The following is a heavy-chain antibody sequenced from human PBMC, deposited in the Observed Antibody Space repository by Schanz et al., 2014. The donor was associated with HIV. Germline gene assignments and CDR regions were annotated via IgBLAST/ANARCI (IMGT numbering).Heavy chain of an antibody. CDR2: ISGSGGST. V-gene: IGHV3-23*01. CDR1: GFTLSSYA. D-gene: IGHD3-10*01. J-gene: IGHJ6*02. CDR3: ARDTVRGVKDSMDV. Sequence: EVQLLESGGGLVQPGGSLRLSCVASGFTLSSYAMSWVRQAPGKGLAWVSSISGSGGSTFYADSVKGRFTVSRDNAKNPLYLQMKSLRVEDTAVYYCARDTVRGVKDSMDVWGQGTTVTVSS.